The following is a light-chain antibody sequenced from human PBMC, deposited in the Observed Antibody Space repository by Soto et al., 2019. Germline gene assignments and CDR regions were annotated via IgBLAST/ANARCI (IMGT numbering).Light chain of an antibody. CDR3: QQYYNWPRT. V-gene: IGKV3-15*01. CDR2: GAS. Sequence: DIVMTQSPVTLSVSPGERATLSCRASQSVSSNLAWYQQKPGQAPRLLIYGASTRATGIPARFSGSGSGTEFTLTISSLQSEDFAVYYCQQYYNWPRTFGQGTEVEIK. CDR1: QSVSSN. J-gene: IGKJ1*01.